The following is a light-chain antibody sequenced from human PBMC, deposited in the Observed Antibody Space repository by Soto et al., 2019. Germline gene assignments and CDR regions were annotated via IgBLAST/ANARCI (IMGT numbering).Light chain of an antibody. J-gene: IGKJ1*01. CDR3: QHYYSYSEA. Sequence: SHMTQSPSFLAASVGVRLTTSCQASQDISNYLNWYQQKTGKAPKLMIYDASNLETGVPSRFSGSRYGTEVNLTISSLQTDDFATYYCQHYYSYSEAFGQGTKVDIK. CDR2: DAS. CDR1: QDISNY. V-gene: IGKV1-33*01.